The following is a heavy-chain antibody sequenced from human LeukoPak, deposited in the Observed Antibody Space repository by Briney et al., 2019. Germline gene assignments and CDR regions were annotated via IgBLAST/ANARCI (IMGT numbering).Heavy chain of an antibody. D-gene: IGHD3-10*01. V-gene: IGHV1-69*05. CDR3: VTTGRAYYGSGSSAPM. CDR1: GGTFSSYA. J-gene: IGHJ4*02. Sequence: SMKVSCKASGGTFSSYAISWVRQAPGQGLEWMGGIIPIFGTANYAQKFQGRVTITTDESTSTAYKELSSLRSEDTAVYYCVTTGRAYYGSGSSAPMWGQGTLVTVSS. CDR2: IIPIFGTA.